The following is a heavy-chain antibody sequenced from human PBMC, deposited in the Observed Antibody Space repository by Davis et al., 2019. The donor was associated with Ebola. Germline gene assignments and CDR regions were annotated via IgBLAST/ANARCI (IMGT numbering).Heavy chain of an antibody. CDR1: GFTFSSYA. V-gene: IGHV3-64D*06. J-gene: IGHJ3*02. CDR2: ISSNGGST. D-gene: IGHD5/OR15-5a*01. Sequence: GESLKISCSASGFTFSSYAMHWVRQAPGKGLEYVSAISSNGGSTYYADSVKGRFTISRDNSKNTLYLQMSSLRAEDTAVYYCVKGLSVDAFDIWGQGTMVTVSS. CDR3: VKGLSVDAFDI.